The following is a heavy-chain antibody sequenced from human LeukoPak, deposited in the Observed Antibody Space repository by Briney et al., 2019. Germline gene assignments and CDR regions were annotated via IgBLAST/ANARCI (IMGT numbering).Heavy chain of an antibody. J-gene: IGHJ4*02. V-gene: IGHV1-46*01. CDR3: ARSFGGAHFDY. CDR2: INHSGGST. CDR1: GYTFTSYY. Sequence: ASVKVSCKASGYTFTSYYMHWVRQAPGQGLEWMGIINHSGGSTSYAQKFQGRVSMTRDTSTSTVYMELSSLRSEDTAVYYCARSFGGAHFDYWGQGTLVTVSS. D-gene: IGHD3-10*01.